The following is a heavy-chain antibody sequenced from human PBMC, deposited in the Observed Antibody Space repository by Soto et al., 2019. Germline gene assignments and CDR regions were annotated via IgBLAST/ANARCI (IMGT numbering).Heavy chain of an antibody. J-gene: IGHJ4*02. CDR1: GFAFRSYN. V-gene: IGHV3-21*01. D-gene: IGHD2-15*01. CDR3: ASATVVAATCDF. Sequence: EVQLVESGGGLVKPGGSLTLSCAASGFAFRSYNMNWVRQAPGKGLEWVASISSGSSNIYYADSVKGRFTISRDNAKNSLFLQMDSLRAEDSAVYYCASATVVAATCDFGGQGTLVTVSS. CDR2: ISSGSSNI.